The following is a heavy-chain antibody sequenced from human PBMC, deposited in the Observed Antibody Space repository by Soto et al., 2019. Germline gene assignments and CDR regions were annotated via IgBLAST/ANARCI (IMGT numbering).Heavy chain of an antibody. CDR2: IVVGSGNT. Sequence: SVKVSCKASGFTFTSSAVQWVRQARGQRLEWIGWIVVGSGNTNYAQKFQERVTITRDMSTSTAYMELSSLRSEDTAVYYCAAGRSSWYDDAFDIWGQGTMVTVSS. V-gene: IGHV1-58*01. CDR1: GFTFTSSA. D-gene: IGHD6-13*01. J-gene: IGHJ3*02. CDR3: AAGRSSWYDDAFDI.